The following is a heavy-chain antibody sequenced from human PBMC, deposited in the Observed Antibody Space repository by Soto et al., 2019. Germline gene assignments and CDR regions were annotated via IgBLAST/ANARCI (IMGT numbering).Heavy chain of an antibody. CDR3: ARDRGADYGAYDY. J-gene: IGHJ4*02. V-gene: IGHV3-48*01. CDR1: GFTFRTYS. Sequence: VQLVQSGGGLVQPGGSLRLSCAASGFTFRTYSLNWIRQAPGKGLEWISYISSSGSARYYADSVTGRFTVSRDNAKHSLYLQMNSLRVEDTGVYYCARDRGADYGAYDYWGQGTLVSVSS. CDR2: ISSSGSAR. D-gene: IGHD4-17*01.